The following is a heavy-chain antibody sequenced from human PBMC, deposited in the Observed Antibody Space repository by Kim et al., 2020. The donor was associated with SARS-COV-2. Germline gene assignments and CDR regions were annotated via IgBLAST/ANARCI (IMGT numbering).Heavy chain of an antibody. D-gene: IGHD3-10*01. Sequence: SVKVSCKASGGTFSSYAISWVRQAPGQGLEWMGGIIPIFGTANYAQKFQGRVTITADESTSTAYMELSSLRSEDTAVYYCARERLPDYYGSGIPELNYWGQGTLVTVSS. CDR3: ARERLPDYYGSGIPELNY. CDR1: GGTFSSYA. J-gene: IGHJ4*02. CDR2: IIPIFGTA. V-gene: IGHV1-69*13.